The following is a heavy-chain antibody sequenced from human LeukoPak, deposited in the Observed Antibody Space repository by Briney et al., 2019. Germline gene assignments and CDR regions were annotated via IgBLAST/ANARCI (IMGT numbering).Heavy chain of an antibody. Sequence: GEPLKISCKGSGNSFTNYWIGWVRQMPGKGLEGMGIIYPGDSDTRYSPSFQGQVTISADKSISTAYLQWSSLKASDTAMYYCARTGYISSYAFDIWGQGTMVTVSS. CDR2: IYPGDSDT. CDR3: ARTGYISSYAFDI. CDR1: GNSFTNYW. J-gene: IGHJ3*02. D-gene: IGHD2-15*01. V-gene: IGHV5-51*01.